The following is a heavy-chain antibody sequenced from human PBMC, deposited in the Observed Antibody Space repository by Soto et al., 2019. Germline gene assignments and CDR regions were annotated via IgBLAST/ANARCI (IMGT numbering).Heavy chain of an antibody. J-gene: IGHJ4*02. V-gene: IGHV4-39*01. CDR2: IYNSAST. D-gene: IGHD2-15*01. CDR1: GGSVNSTNYN. Sequence: SETLSLTCTVSGGSVNSTNYNWGWTRQPPGKGLEWIGSIYNSASTYYNPSLKSRVTISVDTSRNQFSLNLNSVTAADTAMYYCGRVVIAATPHRDVDYWGQGTLVTVSS. CDR3: GRVVIAATPHRDVDY.